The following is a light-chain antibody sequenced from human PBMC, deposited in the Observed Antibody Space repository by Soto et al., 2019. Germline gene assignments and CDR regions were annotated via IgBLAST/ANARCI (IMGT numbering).Light chain of an antibody. CDR2: SNN. CDR3: AAWDDSLSVL. CDR1: SSNIGSNY. J-gene: IGLJ3*02. Sequence: QSVLTQPPSASGTPGQRVTISCSGSSSNIGSNYVYWYQQLPGTAPKLLIYSNNQRPSGVPDRFSGSKSGTSASLAISGLRSEDVADYYCAAWDDSLSVLFGGGTKVTVL. V-gene: IGLV1-47*02.